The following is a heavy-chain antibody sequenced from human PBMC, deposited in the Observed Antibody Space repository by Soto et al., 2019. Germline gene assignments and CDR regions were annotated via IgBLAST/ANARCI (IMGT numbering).Heavy chain of an antibody. Sequence: EVQLLESGGGLVQPGGSLRLSCAASGFTFSSYAMSWVRQAPGKGLEWVSAISGSGGSTYYADSVKGRFTISRDNSKNTVYLQMNSLRAEDTAVYYCAKDINYYGAFDIWGQGTMVTVSS. CDR1: GFTFSSYA. J-gene: IGHJ3*02. V-gene: IGHV3-23*01. CDR3: AKDINYYGAFDI. D-gene: IGHD3-10*01. CDR2: ISGSGGST.